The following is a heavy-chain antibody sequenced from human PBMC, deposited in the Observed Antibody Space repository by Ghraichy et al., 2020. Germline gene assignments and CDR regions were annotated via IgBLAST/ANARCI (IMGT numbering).Heavy chain of an antibody. V-gene: IGHV4-4*07. D-gene: IGHD6-19*01. CDR2: IYTSGST. Sequence: SETLSLTCTVSGGSISSYYWSWIQQPAGKGLEWIGRIYTSGSTNYNPSLKSRVTMSVDTSKNQFSLKLRSVTAADTAVYYCARGPSGWYAMGSKWFDPWGQGTLVTVSS. CDR3: ARGPSGWYAMGSKWFDP. J-gene: IGHJ5*02. CDR1: GGSISSYY.